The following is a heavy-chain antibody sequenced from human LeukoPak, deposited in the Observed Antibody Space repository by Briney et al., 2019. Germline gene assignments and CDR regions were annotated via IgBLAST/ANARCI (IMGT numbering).Heavy chain of an antibody. V-gene: IGHV1-2*02. D-gene: IGHD6-13*01. Sequence: ASVTVSCKASGYTFTGYYMHWVRQAPGQGLEWMGWINPNSGGTNYAQKFQGRVTMTRDTSISTAYMELSRLRSDDTAVYYCAIGRYSSSWYRVGDNWFDPWGQGTLVTVSS. CDR1: GYTFTGYY. CDR2: INPNSGGT. CDR3: AIGRYSSSWYRVGDNWFDP. J-gene: IGHJ5*02.